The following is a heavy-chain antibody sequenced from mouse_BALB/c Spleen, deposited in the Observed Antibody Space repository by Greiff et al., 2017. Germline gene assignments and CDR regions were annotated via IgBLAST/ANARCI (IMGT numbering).Heavy chain of an antibody. CDR2: IYPSDSYT. Sequence: VKLVESGAELVRPGASVKLSCKASGYTFTSYWINWVKQRPGQGLEWIGNIYPSDSYTNYNQKFKDKATLTVDKSSSTAYMQLSSPTSEDSAVYYCTRYGSYYFDYWGQGTTLTVSS. CDR1: GYTFTSYW. CDR3: TRYGSYYFDY. V-gene: IGHV1-69*02. D-gene: IGHD2-2*01. J-gene: IGHJ2*01.